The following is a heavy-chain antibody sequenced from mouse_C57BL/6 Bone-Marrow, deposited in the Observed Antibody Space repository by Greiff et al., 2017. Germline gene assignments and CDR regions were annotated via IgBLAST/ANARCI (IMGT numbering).Heavy chain of an antibody. Sequence: DVLLVESGGGLVQPGGSLSLSCAASGFTFTDYYMSWVRQPPGQALEWLGFIRNKANGYTTEYSASVKGRFTISRDNSQRILYLQMHALRAEDSATYYCARYALWYYGSSDYFDYWGQGTTLTVSS. CDR2: IRNKANGYTT. V-gene: IGHV7-3*01. CDR3: ARYALWYYGSSDYFDY. D-gene: IGHD1-1*01. J-gene: IGHJ2*01. CDR1: GFTFTDYY.